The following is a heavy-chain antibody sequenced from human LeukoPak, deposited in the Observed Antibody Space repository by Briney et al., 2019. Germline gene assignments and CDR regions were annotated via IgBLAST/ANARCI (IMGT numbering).Heavy chain of an antibody. CDR1: GGSFSGYY. Sequence: SETLSLTCAVYGGSFSGYYWSWIRQPPGEGLEWIGEINHSGSTNYNPSLKSRVTISVDTSKNQFSLRLSSVTAADTAVYYCARGRGDYSNFSTAFDYWGQGSLVTVSS. J-gene: IGHJ4*02. D-gene: IGHD4-11*01. V-gene: IGHV4-34*01. CDR3: ARGRGDYSNFSTAFDY. CDR2: INHSGST.